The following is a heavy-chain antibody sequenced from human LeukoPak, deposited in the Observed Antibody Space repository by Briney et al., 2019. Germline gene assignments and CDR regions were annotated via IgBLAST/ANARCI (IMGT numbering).Heavy chain of an antibody. Sequence: GGSLRLSCAASGFTFSSYSMNWVRQAPGKGLEWVSSISSSSSYIYYADSVKGRFTISRDNAKNSLYLQMNCLRAEDTAVYYCARDGVSGGSDFDYWGQGTLVTVSS. J-gene: IGHJ4*02. CDR1: GFTFSSYS. CDR3: ARDGVSGGSDFDY. V-gene: IGHV3-21*01. D-gene: IGHD1-26*01. CDR2: ISSSSSYI.